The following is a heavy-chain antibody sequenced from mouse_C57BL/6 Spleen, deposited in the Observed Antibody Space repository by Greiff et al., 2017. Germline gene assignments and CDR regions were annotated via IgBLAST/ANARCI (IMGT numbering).Heavy chain of an antibody. J-gene: IGHJ3*01. CDR1: GYTFTSYW. V-gene: IGHV1-69*01. Sequence: QVQLQQPGAELVMPGASVKLSCKASGYTFTSYWMHWVKQRPGQGLEWIGEIDPSDSYTNYNQKFKGKSTLTVDKSSSTAYMPLSSLTSEDSAVYYCARSGDGSSWFAYWGQGTLVTVSA. D-gene: IGHD2-3*01. CDR2: IDPSDSYT. CDR3: ARSGDGSSWFAY.